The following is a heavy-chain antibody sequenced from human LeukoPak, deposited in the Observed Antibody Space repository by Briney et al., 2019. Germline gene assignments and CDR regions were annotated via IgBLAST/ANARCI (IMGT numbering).Heavy chain of an antibody. CDR2: ISRSGST. D-gene: IGHD2-2*01. CDR1: GGSFSGYY. Sequence: SETLCLTCAVSGGSFSGYYWSWIRQPPGKGLEWIWEISRSGSTNYNPSLRSRVTISVDTSKNQFSLKLSSVTAADTAVYYCARARVGYCSSTSCIKAAFDIWGQGTMVTVSS. J-gene: IGHJ3*02. CDR3: ARARVGYCSSTSCIKAAFDI. V-gene: IGHV4-34*01.